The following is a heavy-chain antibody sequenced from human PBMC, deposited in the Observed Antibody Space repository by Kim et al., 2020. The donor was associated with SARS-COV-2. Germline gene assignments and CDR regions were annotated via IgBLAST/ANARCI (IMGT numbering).Heavy chain of an antibody. D-gene: IGHD3-10*01. CDR2: IYYSGST. Sequence: SETLSLTCTVSGGSISSSSYYWGWIRQPPGKGLEWIGSIYYSGSTYYNPSLKSRVTISVDTSKNQFSLKLSSVTAADTAVYYCARGPQRWFGEFTKFDYWGQGTLVTVSS. V-gene: IGHV4-39*07. CDR1: GGSISSSSYY. J-gene: IGHJ4*02. CDR3: ARGPQRWFGEFTKFDY.